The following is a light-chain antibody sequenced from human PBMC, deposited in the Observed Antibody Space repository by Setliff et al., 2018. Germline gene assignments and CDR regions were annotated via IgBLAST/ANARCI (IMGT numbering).Light chain of an antibody. CDR2: DVS. V-gene: IGLV2-11*01. CDR1: SSDVGGYNY. J-gene: IGLJ1*01. Sequence: QSVLAQPRSVSGSPGRSVTISCTGTSSDVGGYNYVSWYQQHPGKAPKLMIYDVSKRPSGVPDRFSGSKSGNTASLTISELQAEDEADYYCCSYTSSSTYVFGTGTKVTVL. CDR3: CSYTSSSTYV.